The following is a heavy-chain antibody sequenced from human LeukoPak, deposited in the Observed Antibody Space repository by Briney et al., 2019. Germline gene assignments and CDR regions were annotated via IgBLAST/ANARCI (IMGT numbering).Heavy chain of an antibody. D-gene: IGHD6-6*01. CDR3: AKDWGRTLIAARRFDY. CDR1: GFTFSSNY. Sequence: GGSLRLSCAASGFTFSSNYMSWVRQAPGKGLEWVSVIYSGGSTYYADSVKGRFTISRDNSKNTLYLQMNSLRAEDTAVYYCAKDWGRTLIAARRFDYWGQGTLVTVFS. V-gene: IGHV3-53*01. J-gene: IGHJ4*02. CDR2: IYSGGST.